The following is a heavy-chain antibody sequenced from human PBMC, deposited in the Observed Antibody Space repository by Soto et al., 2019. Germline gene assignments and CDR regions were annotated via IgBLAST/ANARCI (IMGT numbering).Heavy chain of an antibody. D-gene: IGHD3-3*01. CDR2: ISSSSSTI. J-gene: IGHJ5*02. CDR3: ARESRFLEWLSLNWFDP. Sequence: PGGSLRLSCAASGFTFSSYSMNWVRQAPGKGQEWVSYISSSSSTIYYAESVKGRFTISRDNAKNSLYLQMNSLRDEDTAVYYCARESRFLEWLSLNWFDPWGQGTLVTVSS. V-gene: IGHV3-48*02. CDR1: GFTFSSYS.